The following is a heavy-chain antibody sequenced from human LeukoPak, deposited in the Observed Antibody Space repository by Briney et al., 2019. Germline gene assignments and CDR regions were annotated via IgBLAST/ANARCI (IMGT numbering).Heavy chain of an antibody. CDR2: IYYSGST. V-gene: IGHV4-59*12. D-gene: IGHD6-13*01. CDR3: ARRPPRIAAAGNWFDP. CDR1: GGSISSYY. J-gene: IGHJ5*02. Sequence: SETLSLTCTVSGGSISSYYWSWIRQPPGKGLEWIGYIYYSGSTYYNPSLKSRVTISVDTSKNQFSLKLSSVTAADTAVYYCARRPPRIAAAGNWFDPWGQGTLVTVSS.